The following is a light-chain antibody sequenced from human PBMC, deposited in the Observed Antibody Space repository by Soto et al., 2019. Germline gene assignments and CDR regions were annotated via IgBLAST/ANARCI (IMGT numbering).Light chain of an antibody. V-gene: IGKV1D-12*01. CDR1: QDISTL. CDR3: QQYGSSPIT. J-gene: IGKJ5*01. CDR2: GAS. Sequence: DIQMTQSPSSVSAYIGDTVTITCRASQDISTLLAWYQQKPGKAPKLLIYGASTLESGVPSRFSGRGSGTDFTLTISRLEPEDFAVYYCQQYGSSPITFGQGTRLEIK.